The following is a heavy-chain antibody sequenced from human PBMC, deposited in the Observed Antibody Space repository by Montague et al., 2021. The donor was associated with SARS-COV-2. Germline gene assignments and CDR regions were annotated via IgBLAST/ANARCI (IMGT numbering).Heavy chain of an antibody. Sequence: SETLSLTCTVSGGSLSTYYWSWIRQHPGKGLECIGYIYYTGNTNYNPSLRSRVTISVDTSKNQFSLKLGSVTAADTAVYYCARFFGPYYYGLDVWGQGTTVTVSS. CDR2: IYYTGNT. J-gene: IGHJ6*02. V-gene: IGHV4-59*13. CDR1: GGSLSTYY. CDR3: ARFFGPYYYGLDV. D-gene: IGHD3-10*01.